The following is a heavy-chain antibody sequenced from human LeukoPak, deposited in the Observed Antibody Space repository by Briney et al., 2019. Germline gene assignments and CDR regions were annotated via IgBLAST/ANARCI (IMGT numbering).Heavy chain of an antibody. Sequence: SETLSLTCSVSGASVTMGSYYWAWIRQPPGKGLEWIGTFHFSGSTYYNPSLKSRVTISVDTSKNSVSLMLRSVAAADTAVYFCARPFQDYDKGTFFYFFDFWGQGILVTVSS. D-gene: IGHD3-22*01. CDR1: GASVTMGSYY. CDR2: FHFSGST. CDR3: ARPFQDYDKGTFFYFFDF. J-gene: IGHJ4*02. V-gene: IGHV4-39*01.